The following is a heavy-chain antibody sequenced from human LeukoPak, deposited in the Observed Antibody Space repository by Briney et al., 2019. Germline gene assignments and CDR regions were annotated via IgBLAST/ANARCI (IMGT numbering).Heavy chain of an antibody. CDR2: FDPDDDET. J-gene: IGHJ4*02. D-gene: IGHD3-10*01. CDR3: ATLAPHYYNSGNAFDY. V-gene: IGHV1-24*01. CDR1: GYILTELS. Sequence: ASVKVSFKVSGYILTELSIHWVRQVPGKGLEWMGGFDPDDDETIYAQEFQGRVTMTEDTSIDTAYMELSNLRSEDTAVYYCATLAPHYYNSGNAFDYWGQGTLVTVSS.